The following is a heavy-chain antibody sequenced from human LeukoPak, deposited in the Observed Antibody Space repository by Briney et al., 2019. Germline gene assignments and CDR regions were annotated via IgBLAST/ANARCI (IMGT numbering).Heavy chain of an antibody. J-gene: IGHJ6*02. CDR3: ARGTSYDILTGYYIPSGMDV. D-gene: IGHD3-9*01. V-gene: IGHV1-69*13. Sequence: ASVKVSCKASGYTFTSYGISWVRQAPGQGLEWMGGIIPIFGTANYAQKFQGRVTITADESTSTAYMELSSLRSEDTAVYYCARGTSYDILTGYYIPSGMDVWGQGTTVTVSS. CDR2: IIPIFGTA. CDR1: GYTFTSYG.